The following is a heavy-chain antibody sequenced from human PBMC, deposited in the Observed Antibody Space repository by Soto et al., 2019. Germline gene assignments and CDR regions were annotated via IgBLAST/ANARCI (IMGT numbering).Heavy chain of an antibody. D-gene: IGHD3-3*01. V-gene: IGHV3-23*01. J-gene: IGHJ4*02. CDR2: ISGSGGTT. CDR1: GYTFYYSA. CDR3: ARHEWNGYFYDS. Sequence: PGGSLRLSCVASGYTFYYSAMTWVRQAPGKGLEWVSAISGSGGTTYYADSVQGRFTISRDNSKNTLFLQMNSLRADDTAVYYCARHEWNGYFYDSWGQGTLVTVSS.